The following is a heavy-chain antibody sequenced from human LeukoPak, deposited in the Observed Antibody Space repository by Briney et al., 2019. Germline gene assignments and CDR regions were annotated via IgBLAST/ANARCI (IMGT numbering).Heavy chain of an antibody. J-gene: IGHJ5*02. Sequence: SETLSLTCTVSGGSISSSSYYWGWIRQPPGKGLEWIGSIYYSGSTYYNPSLKSRVTISVDTSKNQFSLKLSSVTAADTAVYYCARVWFPAQETERKLVHWFDPWGQGTLVTVSS. CDR1: GGSISSSSYY. D-gene: IGHD1-1*01. CDR3: ARVWFPAQETERKLVHWFDP. CDR2: IYYSGST. V-gene: IGHV4-39*07.